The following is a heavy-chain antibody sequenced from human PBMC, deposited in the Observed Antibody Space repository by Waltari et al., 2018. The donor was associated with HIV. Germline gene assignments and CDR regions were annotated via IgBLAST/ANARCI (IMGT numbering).Heavy chain of an antibody. CDR2: INTVSGQA. CDR1: GHHFETYA. J-gene: IGHJ1*01. D-gene: IGHD3-9*01. CDR3: ARGRSARWFRPWGGFDT. Sequence: QVRLIQSPSAVQKTAASLTLSCQASGHHFETYAMIWLCQGPGQGLEWLGWINTVSGQATVLQSFFGRVDISLNNSLLTTFLEIKDLRLEDAATYYCARGRSARWFRPWGGFDTWGQGT. V-gene: IGHV7-4-1*02.